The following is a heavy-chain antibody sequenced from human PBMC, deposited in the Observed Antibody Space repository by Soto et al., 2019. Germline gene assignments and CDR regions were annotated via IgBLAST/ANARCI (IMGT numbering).Heavy chain of an antibody. Sequence: GGSLRLSCAASGFSFSDYYMDWVRQVPGKGLEWVGRSRNKAKSYNQEYAPSEKDRLRISRDNSKKPMYLKINSQKNEDMAVYYCARDTGGSYDYWGQGALVTVSS. V-gene: IGHV3-72*01. CDR2: SRNKAKSYNQ. J-gene: IGHJ4*02. D-gene: IGHD3-16*01. CDR1: GFSFSDYY. CDR3: ARDTGGSYDY.